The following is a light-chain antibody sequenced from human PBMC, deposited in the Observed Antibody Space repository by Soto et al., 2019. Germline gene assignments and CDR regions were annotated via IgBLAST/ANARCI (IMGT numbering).Light chain of an antibody. CDR3: QQRSNWLWT. CDR1: QRVSSN. V-gene: IGKV3-11*01. J-gene: IGKJ1*01. Sequence: IVMTQSPATLSVSPGERATLSCRASQRVSSNVAWYQQKPGQAPRLLIYDASNRATGIPARFSGSGSGTDFTLTISSLEPEDFAVYYCQQRSNWLWTFGQGTKVDIK. CDR2: DAS.